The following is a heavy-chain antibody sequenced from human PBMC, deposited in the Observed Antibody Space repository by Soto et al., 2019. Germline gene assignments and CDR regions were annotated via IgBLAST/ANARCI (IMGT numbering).Heavy chain of an antibody. CDR1: GDSVSSNSAA. Sequence: SPTLSLTCAISGDSVSSNSAAWSWIRQSPSRGLEWLGRTFYRSKWFVDYAVSVRSRITIKSDTSKNQFSVHLNSVTPEDTAVYFCAREALEPGRGIWYWYWSDPWDQGTLVTVSS. V-gene: IGHV6-1*01. J-gene: IGHJ5*02. D-gene: IGHD6-13*01. CDR2: TFYRSKWFV. CDR3: AREALEPGRGIWYWYWSDP.